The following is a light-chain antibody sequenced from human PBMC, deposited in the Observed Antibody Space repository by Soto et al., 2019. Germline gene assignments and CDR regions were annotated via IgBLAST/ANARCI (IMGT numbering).Light chain of an antibody. Sequence: DIVMTQSPDSLAVSLGERATINCKSSQSVLYSSNNKNYLAWYQQKPGQPPKLLIYWASTRASGVPDRFTGSGSGQDFTLTISSLQAEDVAVYYCQQYYSTPLTFGGGTKVEIK. CDR3: QQYYSTPLT. CDR2: WAS. V-gene: IGKV4-1*01. J-gene: IGKJ4*01. CDR1: QSVLYSSNNKNY.